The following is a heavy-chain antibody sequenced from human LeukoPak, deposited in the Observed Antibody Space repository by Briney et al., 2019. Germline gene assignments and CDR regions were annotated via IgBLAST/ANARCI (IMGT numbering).Heavy chain of an antibody. D-gene: IGHD5-18*01. Sequence: GGSLRLSCAASGFTFDDYTMHWVRQAPGKGLEWVSLISWDGGSTYYADSVKGRFTISRDNSKNSLYLQMNSLRTEDTALYYCAKDISGYSYGYFDYWGQGTLVTVSS. J-gene: IGHJ4*02. V-gene: IGHV3-43*01. CDR2: ISWDGGST. CDR1: GFTFDDYT. CDR3: AKDISGYSYGYFDY.